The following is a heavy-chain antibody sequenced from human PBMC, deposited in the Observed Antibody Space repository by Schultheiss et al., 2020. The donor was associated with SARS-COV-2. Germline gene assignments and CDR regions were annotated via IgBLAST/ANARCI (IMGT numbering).Heavy chain of an antibody. Sequence: GESLKISCAASGFTFSSYAMHWVRQAPGKGLEWVSYISSSSSTIYYADSVKGRFTISRDNAKNSLYLQMNSLRAEDTAVYYCARDRGYDFWSGYSYYYYYYMDVWGKGTTVTVSS. CDR2: ISSSSSTI. J-gene: IGHJ6*03. CDR3: ARDRGYDFWSGYSYYYYYYMDV. CDR1: GFTFSSYA. D-gene: IGHD3-3*01. V-gene: IGHV3-48*01.